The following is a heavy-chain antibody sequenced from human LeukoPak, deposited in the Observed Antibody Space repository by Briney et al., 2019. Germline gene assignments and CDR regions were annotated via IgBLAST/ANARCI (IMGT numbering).Heavy chain of an antibody. CDR1: GGSISRGNSY. V-gene: IGHV4-30-4*01. J-gene: IGHJ3*02. D-gene: IGHD2-2*02. CDR2: IYYSGST. CDR3: ARVLRNGYCSSTSRYTPNDAFDI. Sequence: SETLSLTCTVSGGSISRGNSYWSWIRQPPGKGLEWIGYIYYSGSTYYNPSLKSRVTMSIDTSKNQFSLKLSSVTAADTAVYYCARVLRNGYCSSTSRYTPNDAFDIWGQGTMVTVSS.